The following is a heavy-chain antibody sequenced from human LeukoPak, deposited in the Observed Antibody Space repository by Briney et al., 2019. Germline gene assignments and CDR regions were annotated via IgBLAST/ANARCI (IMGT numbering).Heavy chain of an antibody. J-gene: IGHJ4*02. CDR2: INHSGST. V-gene: IGHV4-34*01. CDR3: ARDSSGCDY. CDR1: GGSISSYY. Sequence: SETLSLTCTVSGGSISSYYWSWIRQPPGKGLEWIGEINHSGSTNYNPSLKSRVTISVDTSKNQFSLKLSSVTAADTAVYYCARDSSGCDYWGQGTLVTVSS. D-gene: IGHD6-19*01.